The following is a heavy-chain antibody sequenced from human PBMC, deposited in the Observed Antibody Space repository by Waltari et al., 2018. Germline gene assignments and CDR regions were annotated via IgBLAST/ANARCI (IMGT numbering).Heavy chain of an antibody. CDR3: AREEMATITSTIDY. J-gene: IGHJ4*02. CDR2: ISYDGSNK. Sequence: QVQLVESGGGVVQPGRSLRLSCAASGFTFSSYAMHWVRQAPGKGLEWVAVISYDGSNKYYADSVKGRFTISRDNSKNTLYLQMNSLRAEDTAVYYCAREEMATITSTIDYWGQGTLVTVSS. V-gene: IGHV3-30-3*01. D-gene: IGHD5-12*01. CDR1: GFTFSSYA.